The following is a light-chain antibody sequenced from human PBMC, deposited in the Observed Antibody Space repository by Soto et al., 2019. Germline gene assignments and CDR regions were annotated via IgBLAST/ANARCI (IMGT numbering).Light chain of an antibody. V-gene: IGKV4-1*01. Sequence: DIIMTQSPESLAVSLGERATINCKSSQRLLYRSKNKDYLAWYQQKPGQPPRLLIYWASTRESGVSDRFSGSGSGTDFTLTVTSMQAEDVAVYYCQQYFNTPWTFGQGTQVEIK. CDR2: WAS. CDR3: QQYFNTPWT. J-gene: IGKJ1*01. CDR1: QRLLYRSKNKDY.